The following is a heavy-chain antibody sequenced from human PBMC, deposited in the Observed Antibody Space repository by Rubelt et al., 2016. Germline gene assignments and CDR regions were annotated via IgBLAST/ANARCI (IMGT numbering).Heavy chain of an antibody. CDR1: SFS. Sequence: SFSMSWVRQVPGKGLEWVSWISTSGSTIFYADSVRGRFTISRDNAKNSLYLQMNSLRAEDTALYYCASAVLDYWGQGTLVIVSS. CDR3: ASAVLDY. V-gene: IGHV3-48*01. CDR2: ISTSGSTI. J-gene: IGHJ4*02.